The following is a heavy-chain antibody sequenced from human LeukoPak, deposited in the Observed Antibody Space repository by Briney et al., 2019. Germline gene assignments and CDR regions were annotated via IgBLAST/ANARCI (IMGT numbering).Heavy chain of an antibody. D-gene: IGHD6-13*01. CDR1: GFTFSSYG. J-gene: IGHJ3*02. CDR2: IRYDGSNK. CDR3: AKGSSWYISSAFDI. V-gene: IGHV3-30*02. Sequence: GGSLRLSCAASGFTFSSYGMHWVRQAPGKGLEWVAFIRYDGSNKYYADSVKGRFTISRDNSKNTLYLQMNSLRAEDTAVYYCAKGSSWYISSAFDIWGQGTMVTVSS.